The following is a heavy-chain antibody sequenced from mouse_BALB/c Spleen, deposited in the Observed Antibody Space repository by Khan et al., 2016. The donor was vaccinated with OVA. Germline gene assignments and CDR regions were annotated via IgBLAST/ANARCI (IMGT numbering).Heavy chain of an antibody. V-gene: IGHV5-15*02. J-gene: IGHJ3*01. CDR3: ARGGGTAQFAY. Sequence: EVELVESGGGLVQPGGSRKLSCAASGFTFSDYGMAWVRQAPGKGPEWVAFISDLAYTFYYADTVTGRFTLSRENAKNTLYLEMSSLRSGDTAMDYCARGGGTAQFAYWGQGTLVTVSA. CDR2: ISDLAYTF. CDR1: GFTFSDYG. D-gene: IGHD1-2*01.